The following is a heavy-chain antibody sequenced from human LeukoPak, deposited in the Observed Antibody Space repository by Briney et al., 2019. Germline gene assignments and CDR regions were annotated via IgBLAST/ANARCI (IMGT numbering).Heavy chain of an antibody. J-gene: IGHJ4*02. CDR2: IYYSGST. CDR3: ARSEAGMVRFFDN. V-gene: IGHV4-31*03. D-gene: IGHD4-23*01. Sequence: PSQTLSLTCTVSGGSIGDGGYYWSWIRQHPGKGLEWIGYIYYSGSTYYNPSLKSRVTISVDTSKNQFSLRLSSVTAADTAVYYCARSEAGMVRFFDNWGQGTLVTVSS. CDR1: GGSIGDGGYY.